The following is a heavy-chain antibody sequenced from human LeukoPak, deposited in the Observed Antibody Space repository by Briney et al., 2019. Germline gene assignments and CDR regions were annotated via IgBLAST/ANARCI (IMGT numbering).Heavy chain of an antibody. J-gene: IGHJ4*02. CDR3: ARAFRQWLVLGY. CDR1: GGSISSGGYY. Sequence: SETLSLTCTVSGGSISSGGYYWSWIRQHPGKGLEWIGYIYYSGSTYYNPSLKSRVTISVDTSKNQFSLKLGSVTAADTAVYYCARAFRQWLVLGYWGQGTLVTVSS. V-gene: IGHV4-31*03. CDR2: IYYSGST. D-gene: IGHD6-19*01.